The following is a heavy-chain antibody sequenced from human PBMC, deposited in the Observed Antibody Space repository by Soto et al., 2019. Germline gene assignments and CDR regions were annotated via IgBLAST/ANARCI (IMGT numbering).Heavy chain of an antibody. CDR2: ISAYNGNT. J-gene: IGHJ3*02. D-gene: IGHD5-18*01. CDR1: GYTFTSYG. CDR3: ARVDTAMIGFGAFDI. Sequence: ASVKVSCKASGYTFTSYGISWVRQAPGQGLEWMGWISAYNGNTNYAQKLQGRVTMTADTSTSTAYMELRSLRSDDTAVYYCARVDTAMIGFGAFDIWGQGTMVTVSS. V-gene: IGHV1-18*01.